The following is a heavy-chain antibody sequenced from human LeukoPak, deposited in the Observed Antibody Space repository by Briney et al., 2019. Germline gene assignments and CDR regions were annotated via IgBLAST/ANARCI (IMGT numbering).Heavy chain of an antibody. CDR3: ARKTYYYDSINAFDI. V-gene: IGHV4-31*03. Sequence: SQTLSLTCTVSGGSISSGGYYWSWIRQHPGKGLEWIGYIYYSGSTYYNPSLKSRVTISVDMSKNQFSLKLSSVTAADTAVYYCARKTYYYDSINAFDIWGQGTMVTVSS. J-gene: IGHJ3*02. D-gene: IGHD3-22*01. CDR2: IYYSGST. CDR1: GGSISSGGYY.